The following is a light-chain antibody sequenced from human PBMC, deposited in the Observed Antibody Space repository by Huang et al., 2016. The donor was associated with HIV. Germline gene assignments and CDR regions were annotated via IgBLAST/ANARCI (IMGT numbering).Light chain of an antibody. CDR3: LQDFNYPRT. V-gene: IGKV1-6*02. CDR1: QDITND. Sequence: AIQLTQSPSSLSASVGDRVTITCGASQDITNDLGWYQQKPGKAPKLLISAASTLRSGFPSRFSGSGSGTDFTLTISSLQPEDFATYFCLQDFNYPRTFGQGTRVEIK. J-gene: IGKJ1*01. CDR2: AAS.